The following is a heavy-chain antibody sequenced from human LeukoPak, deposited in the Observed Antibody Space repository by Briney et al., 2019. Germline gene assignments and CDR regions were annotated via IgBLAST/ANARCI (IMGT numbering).Heavy chain of an antibody. D-gene: IGHD1-1*01. CDR1: GGSFSGYY. J-gene: IGHJ4*02. V-gene: IGHV4-34*01. Sequence: SETLSLTCAVYGGSFSGYYWSWIRQPPGKGLEWIGEINHSGSTNYNPSLKSRVTISVDTSKNQFSLKLSSVTAADTAVYYCARRTTTGTTDYWGQGTLVTVSS. CDR3: ARRTTTGTTDY. CDR2: INHSGST.